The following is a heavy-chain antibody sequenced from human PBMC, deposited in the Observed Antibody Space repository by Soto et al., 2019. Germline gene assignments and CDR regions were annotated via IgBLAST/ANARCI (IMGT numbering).Heavy chain of an antibody. V-gene: IGHV3-48*03. J-gene: IGHJ4*02. CDR2: ISSSGSTI. CDR1: GFSFSSYE. CDR3: ARAHFGPDYYFDY. Sequence: SLRLSCAASGFSFSSYEMNWVRQAQGKGLEWVSYISSSGSTIYYADSVRGRFTFSRDNAKNSLYLQMNGLRAEDTAVYYCARAHFGPDYYFDYWGQGTLVTVSS. D-gene: IGHD3-10*01.